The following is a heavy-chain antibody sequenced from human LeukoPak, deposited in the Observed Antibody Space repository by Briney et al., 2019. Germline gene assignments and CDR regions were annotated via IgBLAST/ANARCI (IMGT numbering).Heavy chain of an antibody. CDR2: INPNSGGT. J-gene: IGHJ3*02. CDR3: ARDLSYDYVWGSYRPMVSFDI. CDR1: GYTFTGYY. Sequence: ASVKVSCKASGYTFTGYYMHWARQAPGQGLEWMGRINPNSGGTNYAQKFQGRVTMTRDTSISTAYMELGRLRSDDTAVYYCARDLSYDYVWGSYRPMVSFDIWGQGTMVTVSS. D-gene: IGHD3-16*02. V-gene: IGHV1-2*06.